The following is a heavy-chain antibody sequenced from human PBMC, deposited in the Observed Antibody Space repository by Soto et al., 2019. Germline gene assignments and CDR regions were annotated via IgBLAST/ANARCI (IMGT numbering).Heavy chain of an antibody. J-gene: IGHJ5*02. CDR3: ARTPVVVVAAPGLFDP. Sequence: QVQLVQSGAEVKKPGSSVKVSCKASGGTFSSYTISWVRQAPGQGLEWMGRIIPILGIANYAQKFQGRVTITTDQSTSTAYMELSSLSSDEMAVHYCARTPVVVVAAPGLFDPLGQGTLVTVSS. V-gene: IGHV1-69*02. CDR1: GGTFSSYT. D-gene: IGHD2-15*01. CDR2: IIPILGIA.